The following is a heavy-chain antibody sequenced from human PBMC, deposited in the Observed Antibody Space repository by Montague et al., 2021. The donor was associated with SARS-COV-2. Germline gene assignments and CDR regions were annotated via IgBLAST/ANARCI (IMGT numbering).Heavy chain of an antibody. Sequence: SETLSLTCAVYGESFSGYYWTWIRQSPEKGLEWVGFVNHSGRTKYNPSLKSRVSMSVDTSKSQFSLKLTSVTAAATAVNYCARGKEDFWSGYRLGVYYYFDVWGRGTTVTVSS. CDR3: ARGKEDFWSGYRLGVYYYFDV. V-gene: IGHV4-34*01. J-gene: IGHJ6*03. D-gene: IGHD3-3*01. CDR2: VNHSGRT. CDR1: GESFSGYY.